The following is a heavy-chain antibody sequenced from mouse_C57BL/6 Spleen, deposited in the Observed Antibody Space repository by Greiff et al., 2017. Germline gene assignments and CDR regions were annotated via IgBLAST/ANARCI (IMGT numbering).Heavy chain of an antibody. CDR2: IDPSDSAT. J-gene: IGHJ4*01. V-gene: IGHV1-52*01. CDR1: GYTFTSYW. CDR3: AREGIYYDYDDAMDY. D-gene: IGHD2-4*01. Sequence: QVQLQQPGAELVRPGSSVKLSCKASGYTFTSYWMHWVKQRPIQGLEWIGNIDPSDSATHYNQKFKDKATLTVDKSSSTAYMQLSSLTSEDSAVYYCAREGIYYDYDDAMDYWGQGTSVTVSS.